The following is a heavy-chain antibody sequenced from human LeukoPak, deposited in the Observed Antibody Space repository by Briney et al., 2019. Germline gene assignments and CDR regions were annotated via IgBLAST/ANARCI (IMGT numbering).Heavy chain of an antibody. CDR3: ARDPVGNYDSSGPIADGP. Sequence: SQTLSLTCTVSGGSISPDNYYWSWIRQPPGAGLEWIGYIYYSGSTYYNPSLKSRVTISVDTSKNQFSLKLSSVTAADTAVYYCARDPVGNYDSSGPIADGPWGQGTLVTVSS. D-gene: IGHD3-22*01. CDR1: GGSISPDNYY. V-gene: IGHV4-30-4*01. CDR2: IYYSGST. J-gene: IGHJ5*02.